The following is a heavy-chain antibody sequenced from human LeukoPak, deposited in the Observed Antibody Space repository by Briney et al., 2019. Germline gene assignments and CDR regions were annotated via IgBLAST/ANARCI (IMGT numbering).Heavy chain of an antibody. J-gene: IGHJ6*03. CDR1: GFTFSSYS. CDR2: ISGSGGST. Sequence: ETGGSLRLSCAASGFTFSSYSMNWVRQAPGKGLEWVSVISGSGGSTYYADSVKGRFTISRDNSKNTVFLQMTSLRAEDTAVYYCANANSYYSYMDVWGKGTTVTVSS. CDR3: ANANSYYSYMDV. V-gene: IGHV3-23*01.